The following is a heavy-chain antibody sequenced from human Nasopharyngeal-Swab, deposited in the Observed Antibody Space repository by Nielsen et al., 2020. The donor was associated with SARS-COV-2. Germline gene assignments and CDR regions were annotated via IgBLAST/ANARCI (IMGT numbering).Heavy chain of an antibody. V-gene: IGHV3-48*04. D-gene: IGHD2-8*01. J-gene: IGHJ6*02. Sequence: GGSLRLSCAASGFTFSSYSMNWVRQAPGKGLEWVSYISSSSSTIYYADSVKGRFTISRDNAKNSLYLQMNSLRAEDTAVYYCAKRRSNDNYGMDVWGQGTTVTVSS. CDR1: GFTFSSYS. CDR2: ISSSSSTI. CDR3: AKRRSNDNYGMDV.